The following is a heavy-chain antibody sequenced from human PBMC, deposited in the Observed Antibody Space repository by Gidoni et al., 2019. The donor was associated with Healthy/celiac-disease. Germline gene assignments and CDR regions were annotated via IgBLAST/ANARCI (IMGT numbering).Heavy chain of an antibody. J-gene: IGHJ4*02. CDR3: ARVSSSGYLPTDY. D-gene: IGHD3-22*01. CDR2: IYSGGST. Sequence: EVQLVESGGGLVQPGGSLRLSCSASVFTVSSNYMSWVRQAPGKGLEWVSVIYSGGSTYYADSVKGRFTISRDNSKNTLYLQMNSLRAEDTAVYYCARVSSSGYLPTDYWGQGTLVTVSS. CDR1: VFTVSSNY. V-gene: IGHV3-66*02.